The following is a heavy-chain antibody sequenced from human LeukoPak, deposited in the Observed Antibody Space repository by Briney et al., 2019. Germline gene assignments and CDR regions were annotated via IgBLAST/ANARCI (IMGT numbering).Heavy chain of an antibody. J-gene: IGHJ4*02. CDR3: AKGPERSDRGYSDY. CDR2: IDPSGTYT. Sequence: PGGSLRLSCAASGFTFRNYAMSWVRQAPGKGLEWVSGIDPSGTYTYYADSAKGRFTISRDNSKNTLYLQLNSLRAEDTAAYYCAKGPERSDRGYSDYWGQGTLVTVSS. D-gene: IGHD1-14*01. V-gene: IGHV3-23*01. CDR1: GFTFRNYA.